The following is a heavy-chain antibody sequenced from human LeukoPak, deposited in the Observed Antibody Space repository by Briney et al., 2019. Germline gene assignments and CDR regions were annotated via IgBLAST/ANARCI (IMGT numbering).Heavy chain of an antibody. CDR3: ARGPEVLRYFDWLIY. D-gene: IGHD3-9*01. J-gene: IGHJ4*02. CDR2: ISYDGSNK. CDR1: GFTFSSYA. V-gene: IGHV3-30-3*01. Sequence: PGGSLRLSCAASGFTFSSYAMHWARQAPGKGLEWVAVISYDGSNKYYADSVKGRFTISRGNSKNTLYLQMNSLRAEDTAVYYCARGPEVLRYFDWLIYWGQGTLVTVSS.